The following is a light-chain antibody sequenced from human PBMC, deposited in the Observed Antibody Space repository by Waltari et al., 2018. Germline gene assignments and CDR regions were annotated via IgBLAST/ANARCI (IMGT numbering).Light chain of an antibody. CDR2: DAS. CDR3: QQYGSSPRT. V-gene: IGKV3-20*01. CDR1: QRVSSTY. Sequence: EIVLTQSPGTLSLSPGERATLSCRASQRVSSTYLAWYQHKPGQAPILVIYDASTRATGIPDRFSGSGSGTDFTLTISRLEPEDFAVYYCQQYGSSPRTFGQGTKVEIK. J-gene: IGKJ1*01.